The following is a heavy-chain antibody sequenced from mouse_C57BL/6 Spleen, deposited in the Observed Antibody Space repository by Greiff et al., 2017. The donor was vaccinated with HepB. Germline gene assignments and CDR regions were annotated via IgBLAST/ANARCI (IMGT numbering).Heavy chain of an antibody. CDR2: ISYDGSN. J-gene: IGHJ1*03. CDR3: ARDRHYYGSSHWYFDV. D-gene: IGHD1-1*01. Sequence: EVKLMESGPGLVKPSQSLSLTCSVTGYSITSGYYWNWIRQFPGNKLEWMGYISYDGSNNYNPSLKNRISITRDTSKNQFFLKLNSVTTEDTATYYCARDRHYYGSSHWYFDVWGTGTTVTVSS. V-gene: IGHV3-6*01. CDR1: GYSITSGYY.